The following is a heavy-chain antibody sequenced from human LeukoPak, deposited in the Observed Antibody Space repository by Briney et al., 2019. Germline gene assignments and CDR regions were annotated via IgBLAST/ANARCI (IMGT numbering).Heavy chain of an antibody. V-gene: IGHV3-33*01. CDR2: IWYDGSNK. D-gene: IGHD3-22*01. Sequence: GGSLKLSCAASGFTFSSYGMHWVRQAPGKGLEWVAVIWYDGSNKYYADSVKGRFTISRDNSKNTLYLQMNSLRAEDTAVYYCARGSSRDYYDSSGYPDFDYWGQGTLVTVSS. CDR3: ARGSSRDYYDSSGYPDFDY. CDR1: GFTFSSYG. J-gene: IGHJ4*02.